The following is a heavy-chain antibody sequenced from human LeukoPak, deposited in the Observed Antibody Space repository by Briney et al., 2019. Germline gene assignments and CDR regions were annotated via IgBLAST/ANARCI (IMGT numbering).Heavy chain of an antibody. CDR1: GGSISSYY. Sequence: PSETLSLPCTVSGGSISSYYWSWIRQPAGKGLEWIGRIYTSGSTNYNPSLKSRVTMSVDTSKNQFSLKLSSVTAADTAVYYCARAGDRSGDAYAEFDYWGPGTLVTVSS. V-gene: IGHV4-4*07. CDR2: IYTSGST. D-gene: IGHD3-22*01. J-gene: IGHJ4*02. CDR3: ARAGDRSGDAYAEFDY.